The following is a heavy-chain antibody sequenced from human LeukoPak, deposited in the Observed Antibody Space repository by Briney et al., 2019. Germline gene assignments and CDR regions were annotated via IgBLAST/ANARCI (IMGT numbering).Heavy chain of an antibody. V-gene: IGHV3-23*01. CDR3: ARNMGATPVLDY. D-gene: IGHD1-26*01. J-gene: IGHJ4*02. Sequence: GGSLRLSCAASGFTFSSYGLSWVRQAPGKGLEWVSGVGGSGSKTYYVDSVKGRFTISRDNSKNTLYLQMNSLRAEDTAVYYCARNMGATPVLDYWGQGTLVTVSS. CDR2: VGGSGSKT. CDR1: GFTFSSYG.